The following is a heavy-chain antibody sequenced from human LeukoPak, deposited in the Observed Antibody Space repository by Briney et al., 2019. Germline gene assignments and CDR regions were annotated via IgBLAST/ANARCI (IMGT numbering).Heavy chain of an antibody. D-gene: IGHD1-14*01. J-gene: IGHJ4*02. CDR1: GGSISSGGYY. CDR2: IYYSGST. CDR3: ARVGTGAFDY. V-gene: IGHV4-31*03. Sequence: PSETLSLTCTVSGGSISSGGYYWSWIRQHPGEGLEWIGYIYYSGSTYYNPSLKSRVTISVDTSKNQFSLKLSSVTAADTAVYYCARVGTGAFDYWGQGTLVTVSS.